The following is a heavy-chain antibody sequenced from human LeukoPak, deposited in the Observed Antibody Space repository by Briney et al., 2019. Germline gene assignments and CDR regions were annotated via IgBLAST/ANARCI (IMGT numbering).Heavy chain of an antibody. Sequence: GGSLRLSCATSGFTFSSHGMHWVRQAPGKGLEWVAIISYDGSNEYYADSVKGRFTISRDNAKNSLYLQMNSLRAEDTAVYYCARDPSIAAGGFDYWGQGTLVTVSS. D-gene: IGHD6-6*01. J-gene: IGHJ4*02. V-gene: IGHV3-30*12. CDR3: ARDPSIAAGGFDY. CDR2: ISYDGSNE. CDR1: GFTFSSHG.